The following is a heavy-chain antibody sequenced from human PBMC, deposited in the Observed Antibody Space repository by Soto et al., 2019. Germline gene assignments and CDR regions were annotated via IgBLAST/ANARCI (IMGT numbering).Heavy chain of an antibody. CDR1: RYSFTSYW. CDR2: IDPSDSYT. D-gene: IGHD1-1*01. Sequence: VESLKISCNVSRYSFTSYWISCVLQMPGKGLEWMGRIDPSDSYTNYSPSFQGHVTISADKSISTAYLQWSSLKASDTAMYYCARDNPEGAGWFDPWGQGTMVTVSS. J-gene: IGHJ5*02. V-gene: IGHV5-10-1*01. CDR3: ARDNPEGAGWFDP.